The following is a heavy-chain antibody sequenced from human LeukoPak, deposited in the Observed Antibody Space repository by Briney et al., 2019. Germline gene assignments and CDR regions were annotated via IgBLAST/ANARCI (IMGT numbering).Heavy chain of an antibody. V-gene: IGHV1-46*01. CDR3: ARKRTYDSSGYYYFDY. CDR1: GYTFTSYY. D-gene: IGHD3-22*01. CDR2: INPSGGST. J-gene: IGHJ4*02. Sequence: ASVKVSCKASGYTFTSYYMHWVRQAPGQGLEWMGIINPSGGSTSYAQKFQGRVTMTRDTSTSTVYMELSSLRSEDTAVYYCARKRTYDSSGYYYFDYWGQGTLVTVSS.